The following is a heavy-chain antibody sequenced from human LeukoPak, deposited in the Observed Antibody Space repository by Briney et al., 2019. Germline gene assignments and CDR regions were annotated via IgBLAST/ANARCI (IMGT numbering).Heavy chain of an antibody. V-gene: IGHV1-18*01. CDR2: ISAYNGNT. J-gene: IGHJ4*02. D-gene: IGHD3-22*01. CDR1: GYTFTSYG. CDR3: ARHVPKTYYYDSSGFFFDY. Sequence: GASVKVSCKASGYTFTSYGISWVRQAPGQGLEWMGWISAYNGNTNYAQKLQGRVTMTTDTSTSTAYMELRSLRSDDTAVYYCARHVPKTYYYDSSGFFFDYWGQGTLATVSS.